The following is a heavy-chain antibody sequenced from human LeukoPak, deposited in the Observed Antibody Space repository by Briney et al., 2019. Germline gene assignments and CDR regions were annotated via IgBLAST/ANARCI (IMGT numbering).Heavy chain of an antibody. CDR1: GGSFSGYY. V-gene: IGHV4-34*01. D-gene: IGHD3-3*01. J-gene: IGHJ3*02. CDR2: INHSGST. Sequence: PSETLSLTCAVYGGSFSGYYWSWIRQPPGKGLEWIGEINHSGSTNYNPSLKSRVTISVDTSKNQFSLKLSSVTAADTAVYFCARGNYDFWSGLDAFDIWGQGTMVTVSS. CDR3: ARGNYDFWSGLDAFDI.